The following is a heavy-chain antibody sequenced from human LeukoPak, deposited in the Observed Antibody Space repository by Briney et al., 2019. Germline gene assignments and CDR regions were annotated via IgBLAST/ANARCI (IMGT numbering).Heavy chain of an antibody. J-gene: IGHJ4*02. CDR1: GFTFSKYD. Sequence: GRSLRLSCSASGFTFSKYDMHWVRQAPGEGLEWLAVISHDGMNKRYVDSVKGRFSVSRDNSKNTLYLQMNSLRAEDTAVYYCARDDFSTKRIDYWGQGTLVIVSS. D-gene: IGHD5/OR15-5a*01. CDR2: ISHDGMNK. V-gene: IGHV3-30*03. CDR3: ARDDFSTKRIDY.